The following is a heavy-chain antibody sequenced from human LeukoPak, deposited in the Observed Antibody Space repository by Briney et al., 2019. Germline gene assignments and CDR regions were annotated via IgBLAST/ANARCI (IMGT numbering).Heavy chain of an antibody. Sequence: GGSLRLSCAASGFTFSSYWMHWVRQAPGQGLVWVSRINSDGSSTSYADSVKGRFTISRDNAKNTLYLQMNSLRAEDTAVYYYARETYSYGRPFDYWGQGTLLTVSS. J-gene: IGHJ4*02. CDR3: ARETYSYGRPFDY. CDR1: GFTFSSYW. V-gene: IGHV3-74*01. D-gene: IGHD5-18*01. CDR2: INSDGSST.